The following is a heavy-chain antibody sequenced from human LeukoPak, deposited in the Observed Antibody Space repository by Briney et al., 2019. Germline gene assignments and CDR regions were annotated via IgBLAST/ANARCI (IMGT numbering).Heavy chain of an antibody. D-gene: IGHD2-2*01. CDR3: ARGLADCSSSSCLPYGVDV. V-gene: IGHV3-20*01. CDR2: INWSGTSA. Sequence: GGSLRLSCAASGFTFDDYAMIWVRQRPGRGLEWVSSINWSGTSADYADSVKARFTISRDNAKNSLYLQINSLRGEDTAFYHCARGLADCSSSSCLPYGVDVWGQGTTVTVSS. CDR1: GFTFDDYA. J-gene: IGHJ6*02.